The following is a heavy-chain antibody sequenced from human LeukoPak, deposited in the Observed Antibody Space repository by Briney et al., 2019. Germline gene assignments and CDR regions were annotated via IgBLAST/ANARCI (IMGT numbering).Heavy chain of an antibody. Sequence: PSETLSLTCTVSGDSISTYYWSWIRQPPGKGLEWIGCICNSGGTNYNPSLKSRVTISVDTSKNQFSLNLSSVTAADTAVYYCAKTGRPNNSGWYRWFDPWGQGTLVTASS. CDR3: AKTGRPNNSGWYRWFDP. CDR2: ICNSGGT. V-gene: IGHV4-4*09. CDR1: GDSISTYY. D-gene: IGHD6-19*01. J-gene: IGHJ5*02.